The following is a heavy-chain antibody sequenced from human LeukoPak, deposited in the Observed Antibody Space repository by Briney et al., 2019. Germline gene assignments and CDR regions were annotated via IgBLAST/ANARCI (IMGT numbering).Heavy chain of an antibody. D-gene: IGHD2-2*01. CDR2: INHSGST. J-gene: IGHJ6*04. CDR3: ARGQYQLLRKATYYYYGMDV. Sequence: PSETLSLTCAVYGGSFSGYYWSWIRQPPGKGLEWIGEINHSGSTNYNPSLKSRVTISVDTSKNQFSLKLSSVTAADTAVYYCARGQYQLLRKATYYYYGMDVWGKGTTVTVSS. V-gene: IGHV4-34*01. CDR1: GGSFSGYY.